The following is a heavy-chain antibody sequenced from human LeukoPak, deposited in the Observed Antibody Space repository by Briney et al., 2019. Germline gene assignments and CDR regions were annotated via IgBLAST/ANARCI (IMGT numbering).Heavy chain of an antibody. V-gene: IGHV4-61*01. CDR1: GGSVSSGSYY. J-gene: IGHJ4*02. D-gene: IGHD6-19*01. CDR2: IYYSGST. CDR3: ARISGSGWFDY. Sequence: SETLSLTCTVSGGSVSSGSYYWSWIRQPPGKGLEWIGYIYYSGSTNYNPSLKSRVTISVDTSKNQFSLKLSSVTAADTAVYYCARISGSGWFDYWGQGTLVTVSS.